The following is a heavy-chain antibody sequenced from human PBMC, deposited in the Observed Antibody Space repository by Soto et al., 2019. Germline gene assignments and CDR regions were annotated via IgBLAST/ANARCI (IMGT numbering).Heavy chain of an antibody. CDR3: ASRIAVAGNGSDY. CDR2: INPNSGGT. D-gene: IGHD6-19*01. J-gene: IGHJ4*02. Sequence: ASVKVSCKASGYTFTSYAMHWVRRAPGQRLEWMGWINPNSGGTNYAQKFQGWVTMTRDTSISTAYMELSRLRSDDTAVYYCASRIAVAGNGSDYWGQGTLVTVSS. V-gene: IGHV1-2*04. CDR1: GYTFTSYA.